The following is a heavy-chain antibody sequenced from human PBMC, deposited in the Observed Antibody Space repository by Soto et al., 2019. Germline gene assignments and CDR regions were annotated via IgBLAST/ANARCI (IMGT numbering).Heavy chain of an antibody. CDR3: AALSIAARYYYYGMDV. Sequence: SVKVSCKASGFTFSSSAVQWVRQARGQRLEWIGWIVVGSGNTNYAQKFQERVTITRDMSTSTAYMELSSLRSEDTAVYYCAALSIAARYYYYGMDVWGQGTTVPVSS. J-gene: IGHJ6*02. V-gene: IGHV1-58*01. CDR2: IVVGSGNT. D-gene: IGHD6-6*01. CDR1: GFTFSSSA.